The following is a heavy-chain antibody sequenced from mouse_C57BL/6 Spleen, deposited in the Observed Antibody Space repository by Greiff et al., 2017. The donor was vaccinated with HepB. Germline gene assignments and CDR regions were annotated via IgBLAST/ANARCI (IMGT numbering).Heavy chain of an antibody. D-gene: IGHD2-5*01. CDR1: GYTFTSYW. CDR3: TAYYSNPYYAMDY. V-gene: IGHV1-5*01. J-gene: IGHJ4*01. Sequence: EVQLQQSGTVLARPGASVKMSCKTSGYTFTSYWMHWVKQRPGQGLEWIGAIYPGNSDTSYNQKFKGKAKLTAVTSASTAYMELSSLTNEDSAVYYCTAYYSNPYYAMDYWGQGTSVTVSS. CDR2: IYPGNSDT.